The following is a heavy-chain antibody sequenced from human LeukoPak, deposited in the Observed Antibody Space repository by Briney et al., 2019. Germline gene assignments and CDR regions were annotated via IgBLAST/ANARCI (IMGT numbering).Heavy chain of an antibody. CDR2: IYYSGST. CDR3: ARLRVSLVRGVVYDYYGMDV. CDR1: GDSISSYY. D-gene: IGHD3-10*01. V-gene: IGHV4-59*01. Sequence: SETLSLTCTVSGDSISSYYWSWIRLPPGKGLEWIGNIYYSGSTNYNPSLKSRVIISADTSKKWFSLKMSSVTAADTAVYYCARLRVSLVRGVVYDYYGMDVWGQGTTVIVSS. J-gene: IGHJ6*02.